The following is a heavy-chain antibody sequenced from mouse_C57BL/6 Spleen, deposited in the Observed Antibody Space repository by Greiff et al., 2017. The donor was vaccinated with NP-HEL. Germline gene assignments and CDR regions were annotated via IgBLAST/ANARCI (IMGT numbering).Heavy chain of an antibody. V-gene: IGHV1-36*01. CDR3: ARGSTDSPIGAWFAY. J-gene: IGHJ3*01. D-gene: IGHD5-1*01. Sequence: EVQLQQSGPVLVKPGPSVKISCKASGFTFTDYYMHWVKQSHGKSLEWIGLVYPYNGGTSYNQKFKGKATLTVDTSSRTAYMERKRRTSEDSAVYYWARGSTDSPIGAWFAYWGQVTLVTVSA. CDR2: VYPYNGGT. CDR1: GFTFTDYY.